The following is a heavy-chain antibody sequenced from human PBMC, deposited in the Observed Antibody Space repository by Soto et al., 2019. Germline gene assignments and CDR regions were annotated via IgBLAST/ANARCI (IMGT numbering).Heavy chain of an antibody. J-gene: IGHJ6*02. CDR2: ISYDGNIK. V-gene: IGHV3-30-3*01. D-gene: IGHD2-15*01. CDR3: ARAGYCSGGRCYSPYYYYYGMDV. Sequence: GGSLRLSCGASAFSFSHYAMHWVRQAPGKGLECVAVISYDGNIKRYADSVKGRFTISRDNSENTLYLQMNSLRPEDTAVYYCARAGYCSGGRCYSPYYYYYGMDVWGQGATVTVSS. CDR1: AFSFSHYA.